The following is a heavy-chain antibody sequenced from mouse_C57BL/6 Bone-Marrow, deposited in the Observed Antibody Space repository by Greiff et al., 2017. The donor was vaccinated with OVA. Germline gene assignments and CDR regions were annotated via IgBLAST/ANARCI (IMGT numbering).Heavy chain of an antibody. D-gene: IGHD1-1*01. CDR2: ISSGGSYT. CDR1: GFTFSSYG. V-gene: IGHV5-6*01. CDR3: ARHGDYGSFFDY. J-gene: IGHJ2*01. Sequence: EVHLVESGGDLVKPGGSLKLSCAASGFTFSSYGMSWVRQTPDKRLEWVATISSGGSYTYYPDSVQGRFTISRDNAKNTLYLQMSSLKSEDTAMYYCARHGDYGSFFDYWGQGTTLTVSS.